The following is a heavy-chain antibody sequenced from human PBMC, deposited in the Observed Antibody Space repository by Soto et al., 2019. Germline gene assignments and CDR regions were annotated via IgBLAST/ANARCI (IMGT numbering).Heavy chain of an antibody. CDR1: GDFMNSADYS. D-gene: IGHD3-22*01. V-gene: IGHV4-30-2*01. J-gene: IGHJ4*02. Sequence: QLQLQEPGSGLVKPSQTLSLTCAVSGDFMNSADYSWAWIRQPPGKGLEWIGYIHHSGNTYSNPALRSRLTMSVDRSKNQFSLKLSSVTATDTAIYYCARRVVITSYYFDYWGPGTLVTVSS. CDR3: ARRVVITSYYFDY. CDR2: IHHSGNT.